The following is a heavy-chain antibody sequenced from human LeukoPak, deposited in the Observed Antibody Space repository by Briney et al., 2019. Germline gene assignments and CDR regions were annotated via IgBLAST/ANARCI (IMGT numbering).Heavy chain of an antibody. J-gene: IGHJ4*02. V-gene: IGHV1-69*06. CDR3: ARDQIAAAGPIDY. Sequence: SVKVSCKASGGTFSSYAISWVRQAPGQGLEWMGRIIPIFGTANYAQKFQGRVTITADKSTSTAYMELSSLRSEDTAVHYCARDQIAAAGPIDYWGQGTLVTVSS. D-gene: IGHD6-13*01. CDR2: IIPIFGTA. CDR1: GGTFSSYA.